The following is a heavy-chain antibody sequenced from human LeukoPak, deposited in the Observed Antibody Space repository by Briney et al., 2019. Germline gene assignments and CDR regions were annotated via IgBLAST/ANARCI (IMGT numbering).Heavy chain of an antibody. CDR1: GYTFTSYG. J-gene: IGHJ5*02. CDR3: ARAYYGDYRLGVPFFDP. D-gene: IGHD4-17*01. Sequence: GASVKVSCKASGYTFTSYGISWVRQAPGQGLEWMGWISAYNGNTNYAQKLQGRVTMTTDTSTSTAHMELRSLRSDDTAVYYCARAYYGDYRLGVPFFDPWGQGTLVTVSS. V-gene: IGHV1-18*01. CDR2: ISAYNGNT.